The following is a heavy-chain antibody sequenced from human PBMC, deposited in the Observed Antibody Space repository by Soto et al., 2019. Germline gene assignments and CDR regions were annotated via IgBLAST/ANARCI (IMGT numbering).Heavy chain of an antibody. CDR1: GYTFTSYY. CDR3: ARDRIVVVTASPNYYYYYGMDV. J-gene: IGHJ6*02. D-gene: IGHD2-21*02. CDR2: INPSGGST. V-gene: IGHV1-46*01. Sequence: ASVKVSCKASGYTFTSYYMHWSRQAPGQGLEWMGIINPSGGSTSYAQKFQGRVTMTRDTSTSTVYMELSSPRSEDTAVYYCARDRIVVVTASPNYYYYYGMDVWGQGTTVTVSS.